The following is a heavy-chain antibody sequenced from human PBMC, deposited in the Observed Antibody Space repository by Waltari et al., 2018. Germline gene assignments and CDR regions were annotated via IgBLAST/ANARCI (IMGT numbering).Heavy chain of an antibody. D-gene: IGHD3-22*01. J-gene: IGHJ4*02. CDR3: ARLSSRDYYDSSGP. Sequence: QLQLQESGPGLVKPSETLSLTCTVSGGSISSSSYYWGWIRQPPGKGLEWIGSIYYSGSTYYNPSLKSRVTISVDTSKNQFSLKLSSVTAADTAVYYCARLSSRDYYDSSGPWGQGTLVTVSA. V-gene: IGHV4-39*07. CDR2: IYYSGST. CDR1: GGSISSSSYY.